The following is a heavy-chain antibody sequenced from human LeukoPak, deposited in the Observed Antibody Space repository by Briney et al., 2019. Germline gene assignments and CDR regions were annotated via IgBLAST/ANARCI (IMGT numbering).Heavy chain of an antibody. CDR3: ARVSGYCSSTSCYDSTYYFDY. CDR1: GYTFTSYG. CDR2: INPNSGGT. V-gene: IGHV1-2*04. Sequence: ASVKVSCKASGYTFTSYGISWVRQAPGQGLEWMGWINPNSGGTNYAQKFQGWVTMTRDTSISTAYMELSRLRSDDTAVYYCARVSGYCSSTSCYDSTYYFDYWGQGTLVTVSS. J-gene: IGHJ4*02. D-gene: IGHD2-2*01.